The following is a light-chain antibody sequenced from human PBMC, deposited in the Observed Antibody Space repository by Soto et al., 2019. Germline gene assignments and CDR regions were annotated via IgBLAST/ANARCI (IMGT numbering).Light chain of an antibody. V-gene: IGKV3-15*01. CDR1: QSVSSN. CDR3: QQYNDWWT. Sequence: EIVMTQSPATLSVAPGEGATLSCRARQSVSSNLTWYQQKPGQAPRLLIYGASTRATGVPARFSGSGSGTEFTLPISSLQSEDFAVYYCQQYNDWWTFGQGTKVDIK. CDR2: GAS. J-gene: IGKJ1*01.